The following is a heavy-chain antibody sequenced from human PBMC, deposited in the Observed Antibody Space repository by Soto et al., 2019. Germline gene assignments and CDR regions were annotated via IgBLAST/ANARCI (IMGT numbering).Heavy chain of an antibody. CDR2: FSAGGSI. CDR3: AKGLGGRGPYYFGMDV. V-gene: IGHV3-23*01. J-gene: IGHJ6*02. CDR1: GFTFSNFA. Sequence: QLLESGGGLVQPGGSLGLSCAASGFTFSNFAMSWVRQAPDKGLEWVSSFSAGGSIFYADSVKGRFTISRDNSNNALYLQLNSLRAEDTATYYCAKGLGGRGPYYFGMDVWGQGTMVTVSS. D-gene: IGHD3-10*01.